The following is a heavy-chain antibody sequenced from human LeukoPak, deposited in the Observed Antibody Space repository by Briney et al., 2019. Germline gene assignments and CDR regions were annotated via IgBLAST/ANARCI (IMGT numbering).Heavy chain of an antibody. Sequence: PGGSLRLSCAASGFILSDYNMNWVRQAPGKGLEWVSFIDISGTYITYADSVKGRFTISRENAKNSLYLQMNSLRAGDTAVYYCARDLSATARAYDYWGQGTLVSVSS. J-gene: IGHJ4*02. D-gene: IGHD1-26*01. CDR1: GFILSDYN. CDR3: ARDLSATARAYDY. V-gene: IGHV3-21*01. CDR2: IDISGTYI.